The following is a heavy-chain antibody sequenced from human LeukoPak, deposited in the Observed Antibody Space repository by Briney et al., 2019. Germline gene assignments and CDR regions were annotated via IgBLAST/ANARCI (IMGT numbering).Heavy chain of an antibody. J-gene: IGHJ4*02. Sequence: PGGSLRLSCAASGFTFSNYAMNWVRQAPGNGLEWFSGISGGGVSTYYADSVKGRFTISRDNSKNTLYLQMNSLRAEDTAVYYCAKAGSGWYYFDYWGQGTLVTVSS. CDR2: ISGGGVST. CDR1: GFTFSNYA. CDR3: AKAGSGWYYFDY. D-gene: IGHD6-19*01. V-gene: IGHV3-23*01.